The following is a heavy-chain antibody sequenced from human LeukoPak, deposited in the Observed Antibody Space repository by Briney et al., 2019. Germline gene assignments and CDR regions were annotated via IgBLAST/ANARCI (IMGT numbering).Heavy chain of an antibody. Sequence: SETLSLTCAVYGGSFSGYYWSWIRQPPGKGLEWIGEINHSGSTNYNPSLKSRVTISVDTSKNQFSLKLSSVTAADTAVYYCARGVQGGRIYYYYGMDVWGQGTTVTVSS. CDR2: INHSGST. D-gene: IGHD2-15*01. V-gene: IGHV4-34*01. CDR1: GGSFSGYY. J-gene: IGHJ6*02. CDR3: ARGVQGGRIYYYYGMDV.